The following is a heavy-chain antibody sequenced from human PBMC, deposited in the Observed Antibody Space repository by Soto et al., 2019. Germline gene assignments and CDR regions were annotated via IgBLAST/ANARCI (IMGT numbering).Heavy chain of an antibody. CDR1: GFTFGDYA. CDR2: IRSKAYGGTT. D-gene: IGHD6-13*01. V-gene: IGHV3-49*04. Sequence: HPGGSLRLSCTASGFTFGDYAMSWVRQAPGKGLEWVGFIRSKAYGGTTEYAASVKGRFTISRDDSKSIAYLQMNSLKTEDTAVYYCTRDLGSSWYYYGMDVWGQGTTVTVSS. J-gene: IGHJ6*02. CDR3: TRDLGSSWYYYGMDV.